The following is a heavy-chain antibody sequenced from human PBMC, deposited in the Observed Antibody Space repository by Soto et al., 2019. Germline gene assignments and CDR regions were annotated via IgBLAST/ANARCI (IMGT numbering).Heavy chain of an antibody. Sequence: SETLSLTCTVSGGSISCYYWSWIRQPAGKGLEWLGRIYTSGTTNYNPSLKSRITMSVDTSKNQFSLKLSSVTVADTAVYYCARDIAAAGMEDWFDTWGQGTLVTVS. CDR2: IYTSGTT. J-gene: IGHJ5*02. V-gene: IGHV4-4*07. CDR3: ARDIAAAGMEDWFDT. CDR1: GGSISCYY. D-gene: IGHD6-13*01.